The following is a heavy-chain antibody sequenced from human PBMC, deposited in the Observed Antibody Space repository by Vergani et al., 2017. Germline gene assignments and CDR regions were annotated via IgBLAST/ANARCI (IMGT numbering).Heavy chain of an antibody. D-gene: IGHD2-8*02. J-gene: IGHJ5*02. CDR2: VSGNGNKK. CDR3: TKAERYCTANRCYDEWFDA. CDR1: GFIFNKYA. Sequence: EVQLLDSGGGWAQSGGSLTVACGASGFIFNKYAMSWVRQAPGKGLEWVAAVSGNGNKKHYADSVKGRFTISRDNSKSTLNLQMNSLRVDDTAIYYCTKAERYCTANRCYDEWFDAWGGGTVVAVSP. V-gene: IGHV3-23*01.